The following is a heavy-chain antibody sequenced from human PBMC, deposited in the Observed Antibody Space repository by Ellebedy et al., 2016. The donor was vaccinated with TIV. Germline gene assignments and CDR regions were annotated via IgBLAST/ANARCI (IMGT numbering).Heavy chain of an antibody. V-gene: IGHV1-18*04. CDR1: GSTFTSYG. CDR2: ISAYNGAT. J-gene: IGHJ4*02. CDR3: VREEHHGNYAAPPHY. D-gene: IGHD4/OR15-4a*01. Sequence: GESLKISCKASGSTFTSYGIIWVRQAPGQGLEWMGWISAYNGATNYARNLQDRVTMTTDTSTNTAYMELRRLRSDDTAVYYCVREEHHGNYAAPPHYWGQGTLATVSS.